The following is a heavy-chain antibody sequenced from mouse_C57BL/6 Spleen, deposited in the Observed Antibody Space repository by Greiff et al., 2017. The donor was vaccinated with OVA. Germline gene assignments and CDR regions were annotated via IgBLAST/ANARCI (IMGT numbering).Heavy chain of an antibody. V-gene: IGHV1-15*01. D-gene: IGHD1-1*01. CDR3: TRYPYGRAMDY. Sequence: VQLQQSGAELVRPGASVTLSCKASGYTFTDYEMHWVKQTPVHGLEWIGAIDPETGGTAYNQKFKGKAILTADKSSSTAYMELRSLTSEDSAVYYCTRYPYGRAMDYWGQGTSVTVSS. J-gene: IGHJ4*01. CDR2: IDPETGGT. CDR1: GYTFTDYE.